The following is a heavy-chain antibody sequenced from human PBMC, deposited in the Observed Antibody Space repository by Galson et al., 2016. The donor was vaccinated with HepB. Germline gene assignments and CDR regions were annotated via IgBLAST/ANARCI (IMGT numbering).Heavy chain of an antibody. CDR3: ARDPNSLDF. CDR2: IRSTGTTT. J-gene: IGHJ4*02. V-gene: IGHV3-48*02. D-gene: IGHD2-21*01. Sequence: SLRLSCAASGFRLSSYSMNWVRQAPGKGLEWVSYIRSTGTTTHYADSVKGRFTISRDVAENSVYLQMNSLREEDTAVYYCARDPNSLDFWGQGTRVTVSS. CDR1: GFRLSSYS.